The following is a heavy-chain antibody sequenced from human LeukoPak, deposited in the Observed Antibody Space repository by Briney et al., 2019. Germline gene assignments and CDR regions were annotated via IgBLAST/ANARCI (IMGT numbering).Heavy chain of an antibody. CDR2: ISSSGSTI. CDR1: GFTFSDYY. J-gene: IGHJ4*02. D-gene: IGHD3-22*01. CDR3: ARVPTHYYDSSGYSSY. Sequence: PRGSLRLSCAASGFTFSDYYMSWIRQAPGKGLEWVPYISSSGSTIYYADSVKGRFTISRDNAKNSLYLQMNSLRAEDTAVYYCARVPTHYYDSSGYSSYWGQGTLVTVSS. V-gene: IGHV3-11*01.